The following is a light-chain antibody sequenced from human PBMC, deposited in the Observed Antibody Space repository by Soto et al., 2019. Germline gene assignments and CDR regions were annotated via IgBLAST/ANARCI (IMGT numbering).Light chain of an antibody. J-gene: IGKJ1*01. CDR1: QGISSW. V-gene: IGKV1-12*01. CDR2: AAS. CDR3: QQANSFPRT. Sequence: DIPMTQSPSSLSSSLGDKVTIPFRASQGISSWLAWYQQKPGKAPKLLISAASSLQSGVPSRFSGSGSATDFTLTISSLQPEDFATYYCQQANSFPRTFGQGTKVDIK.